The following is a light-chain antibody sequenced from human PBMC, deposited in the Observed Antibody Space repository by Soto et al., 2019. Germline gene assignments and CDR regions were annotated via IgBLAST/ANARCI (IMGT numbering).Light chain of an antibody. CDR3: SSFAGNNNL. V-gene: IGLV2-8*01. CDR1: SSDVGGYDL. CDR2: EVA. Sequence: QSALTQPPSASGSPEQSVTISCTGTSSDVGGYDLVSWYQQHPGKAPKLILYEVAKRPSGVPARFSGSKSGNTASLTVSGLQADDESDYYCSSFAGNNNLFGGGTKLTVL. J-gene: IGLJ2*01.